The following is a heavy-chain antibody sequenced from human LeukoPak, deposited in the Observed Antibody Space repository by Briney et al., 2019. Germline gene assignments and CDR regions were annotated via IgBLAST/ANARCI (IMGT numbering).Heavy chain of an antibody. Sequence: PSQTLSLTCAVSGGSISSGGYSWGWIRQPPGKGLEWIGYIYHSGSTYYNPSLKSRVTISVDRSKNQFSLKLSSVTAADTAVYYCAGLYCSGGSCYRYFDYWGQGTLVTVSS. D-gene: IGHD2-15*01. J-gene: IGHJ4*02. CDR3: AGLYCSGGSCYRYFDY. V-gene: IGHV4-30-2*01. CDR2: IYHSGST. CDR1: GGSISSGGYS.